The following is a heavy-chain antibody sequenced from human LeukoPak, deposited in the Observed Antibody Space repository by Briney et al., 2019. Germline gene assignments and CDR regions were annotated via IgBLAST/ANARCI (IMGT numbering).Heavy chain of an antibody. D-gene: IGHD1-1*01. Sequence: GGSLRLSCAASGFTLSSYSMNWVRQAPGKGLEWVSYISSSASTVYYADSVKGRFTISRDNAKNSLYLQMNSLRAEDTAVYYCARELERRSDVAFDIWGQGTMVTVSS. J-gene: IGHJ3*02. CDR2: ISSSASTV. V-gene: IGHV3-48*04. CDR1: GFTLSSYS. CDR3: ARELERRSDVAFDI.